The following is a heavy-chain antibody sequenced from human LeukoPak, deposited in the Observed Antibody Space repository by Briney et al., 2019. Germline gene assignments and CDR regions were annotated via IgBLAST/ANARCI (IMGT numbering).Heavy chain of an antibody. CDR2: INHSGST. CDR1: GGSFSGYY. CDR3: VTYYFDSSGPKKNY. D-gene: IGHD3-22*01. J-gene: IGHJ4*02. Sequence: SETLSLTCAVYGGSFSGYYWSWIRQPPGKGLEWIGEINHSGSTNYNPSLKSRVTILVDTSKKQFSLKLSSVTAADTAVYYCVTYYFDSSGPKKNYWGQGTLVTVSS. V-gene: IGHV4-34*01.